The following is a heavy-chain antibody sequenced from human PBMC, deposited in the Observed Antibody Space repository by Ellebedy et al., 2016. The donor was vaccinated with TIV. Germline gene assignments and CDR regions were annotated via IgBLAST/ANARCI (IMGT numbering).Heavy chain of an antibody. V-gene: IGHV3-30*02. CDR3: AKGLGSDWAFEY. D-gene: IGHD6-19*01. Sequence: GESLKISCAASGLTFTKYGMHWVRQAPGKGLEWAASVNSDESNKYYADSVKGRFTISRDNSKNTVYLQMNSLTLEDTAVYYCAKGLGSDWAFEYWGQGALVTVSS. CDR2: VNSDESNK. CDR1: GLTFTKYG. J-gene: IGHJ4*02.